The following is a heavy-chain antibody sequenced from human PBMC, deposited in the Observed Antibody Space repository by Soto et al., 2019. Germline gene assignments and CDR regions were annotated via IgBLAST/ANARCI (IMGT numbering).Heavy chain of an antibody. Sequence: GGSLRLSCAASGFTFSSYGMHWVRQAPGKGLEWVAVISYDGSNKYYADSVKGRFTISRDNSKNTLYLQMNSLRAEDTAVYYCAKDRIDNYVPHNHYYYGMDVWGQGTTVTVSS. CDR1: GFTFSSYG. V-gene: IGHV3-30*18. D-gene: IGHD4-4*01. J-gene: IGHJ6*02. CDR3: AKDRIDNYVPHNHYYYGMDV. CDR2: ISYDGSNK.